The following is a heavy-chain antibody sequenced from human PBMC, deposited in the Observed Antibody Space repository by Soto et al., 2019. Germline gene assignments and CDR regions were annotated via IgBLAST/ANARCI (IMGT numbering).Heavy chain of an antibody. D-gene: IGHD2-15*01. CDR2: IYYSGST. Sequence: PSETLSLTCTVSGGSISSYYWSWIRQPPGKGLEWIGYIYYSGSTNYNPSLKSRVTISVDTSKNQFSLKLSSVTAADTDVYYCAGMAAATIDYWGQGPLVTVYS. CDR3: AGMAAATIDY. J-gene: IGHJ4*02. CDR1: GGSISSYY. V-gene: IGHV4-59*01.